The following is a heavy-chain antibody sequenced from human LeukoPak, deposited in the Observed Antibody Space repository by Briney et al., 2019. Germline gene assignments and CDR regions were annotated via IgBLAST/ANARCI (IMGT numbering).Heavy chain of an antibody. CDR3: ASGYGDYELDY. Sequence: SETLSLTCTVSGGSISSGDYYWSWIRQPPGKGLEWIGYIYHSGSTYYNPSLKSRVTISVDRSKNQFSLKLSSVTAADTAVYYCASGYGDYELDYWGQGTLVTVSS. J-gene: IGHJ4*02. CDR2: IYHSGST. D-gene: IGHD4-17*01. CDR1: GGSISSGDYY. V-gene: IGHV4-30-2*01.